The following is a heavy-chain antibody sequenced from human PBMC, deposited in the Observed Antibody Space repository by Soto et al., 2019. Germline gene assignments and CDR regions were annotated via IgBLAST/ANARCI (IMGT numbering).Heavy chain of an antibody. CDR1: GGTFSSYT. J-gene: IGHJ4*02. V-gene: IGHV1-69*02. CDR3: ARLDEMATTSG. D-gene: IGHD5-12*01. Sequence: QVQLVQSGAEVTKPGSSVKVSCKASGGTFSSYTISWVRQAPGQGLEWMGRIIPILGIANYAQKFQGRVTITADKSTSTAYMELSSMRSEDTAVYYCARLDEMATTSGWGQGTLVTVSS. CDR2: IIPILGIA.